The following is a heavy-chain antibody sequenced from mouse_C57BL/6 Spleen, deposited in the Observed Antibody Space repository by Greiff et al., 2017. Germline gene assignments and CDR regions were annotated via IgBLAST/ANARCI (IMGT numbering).Heavy chain of an antibody. V-gene: IGHV1-7*01. CDR3: ARSPGIDWYNYGSSSTGDYAMDY. CDR1: GYTFTSYW. Sequence: QVQLQQSGAELAKPGASVKLSCKASGYTFTSYWMHWVKQRPGQGLEWIGYINPSSGYTKYNQKFKDKATLTADKSSSTAYMQLSSLTYEDSAVYYCARSPGIDWYNYGSSSTGDYAMDYWGQGTSVTVSS. CDR2: INPSSGYT. D-gene: IGHD1-1*01. J-gene: IGHJ4*01.